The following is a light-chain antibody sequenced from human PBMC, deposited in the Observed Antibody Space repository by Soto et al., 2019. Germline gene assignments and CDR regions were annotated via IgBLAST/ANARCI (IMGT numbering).Light chain of an antibody. J-gene: IGKJ1*01. Sequence: DIVMTQSPDSLAVSLGERATINCKSSQSVLYSSNNKNYLAWYQQKPGQPPKLIIYWASTRESGVPDRFSGSGSGIDFTLTISSLQAEDVAVYYCQQYYSTPRTFGQGTKVEIK. CDR2: WAS. CDR3: QQYYSTPRT. CDR1: QSVLYSSNNKNY. V-gene: IGKV4-1*01.